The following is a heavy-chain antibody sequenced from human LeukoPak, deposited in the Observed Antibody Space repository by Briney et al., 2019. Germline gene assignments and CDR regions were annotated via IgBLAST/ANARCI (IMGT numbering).Heavy chain of an antibody. CDR1: GFTFSSYA. CDR2: ISSNGGST. Sequence: QPGGSLRLSCAASGFTFSSYAMHWVRQAPGKGLEYVSAISSNGGSTYYANSVKGRFTISRDNSKNTLYLQMGSLRAEDMAVYYCARGTAITIFASVGYWGQGTLVTVSS. J-gene: IGHJ4*02. D-gene: IGHD3-3*01. V-gene: IGHV3-64*01. CDR3: ARGTAITIFASVGY.